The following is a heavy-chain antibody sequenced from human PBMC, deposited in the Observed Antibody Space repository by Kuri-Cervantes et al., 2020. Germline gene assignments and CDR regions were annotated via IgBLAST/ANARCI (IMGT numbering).Heavy chain of an antibody. V-gene: IGHV3-30-3*01. Sequence: GGSLRLSCAASGFTFSSYAMHWARQAPGKGLEWVAVISYDGSNKYYADSVKGRFTISRDNSKNTLYLQMNSLRAEDTAVYYCAKDMDSYGGPFDYWGQGTLVTVSS. J-gene: IGHJ4*02. CDR3: AKDMDSYGGPFDY. CDR1: GFTFSSYA. CDR2: ISYDGSNK. D-gene: IGHD5-18*01.